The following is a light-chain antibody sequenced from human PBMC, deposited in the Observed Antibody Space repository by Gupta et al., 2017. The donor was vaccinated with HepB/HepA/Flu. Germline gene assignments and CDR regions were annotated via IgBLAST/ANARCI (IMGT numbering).Light chain of an antibody. CDR1: SSDVGSYNL. Sequence: QSALTQPASVSASPGQSITISCTGTSSDVGSYNLVSWYQQHPGKAPKLMIYEVSKRPSGVSNRFSGSKSGNTAYLTISGLQAEDEADYYCCSYAGSSTYVFGTGTKVTVL. CDR3: CSYAGSSTYV. V-gene: IGLV2-23*02. CDR2: EVS. J-gene: IGLJ1*01.